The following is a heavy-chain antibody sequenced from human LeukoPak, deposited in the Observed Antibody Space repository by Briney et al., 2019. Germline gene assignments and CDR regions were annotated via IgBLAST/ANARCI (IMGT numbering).Heavy chain of an antibody. V-gene: IGHV1-46*01. Sequence: ASVKVSCKASGYTFTSYYMHWVRQAPGQGLEWMGIINPSGGSTSYAQKFQGRVTMTRDTSTSTVYMELSSLRSEDTAVYYCATDNCSGGSCYKGVLFDYWGQGTLVTVSS. D-gene: IGHD2-15*01. CDR3: ATDNCSGGSCYKGVLFDY. CDR2: INPSGGST. J-gene: IGHJ4*02. CDR1: GYTFTSYY.